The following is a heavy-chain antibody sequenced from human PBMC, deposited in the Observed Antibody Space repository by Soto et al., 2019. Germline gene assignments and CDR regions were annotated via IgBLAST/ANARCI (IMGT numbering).Heavy chain of an antibody. D-gene: IGHD6-6*01. CDR3: TTSIAARLYFYCMDV. CDR1: GFTFSNAW. J-gene: IGHJ6*02. CDR2: IKSKTDGGTT. Sequence: EVQLVESGGGLVKPGGSLRLSCAASGFTFSNAWMSWVRQAPGKGLEWVGRIKSKTDGGTTDYAATVKARFTISRDNSKNTLYLQMNGLKTEHTAVYYCTTSIAARLYFYCMDVWGQGTTVTVSS. V-gene: IGHV3-15*01.